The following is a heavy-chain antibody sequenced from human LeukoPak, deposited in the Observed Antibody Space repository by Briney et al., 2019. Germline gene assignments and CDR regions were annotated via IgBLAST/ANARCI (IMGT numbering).Heavy chain of an antibody. J-gene: IGHJ4*02. Sequence: GASVKVSCKASGYTFTSYGISWVRQAPGQGLEWMGWISAYNGNTNYAQKLQGRVTMTTDTSTSTAYMELRSLRSDDTAVYYCARDHREPIWFGELPSPDYWGQGTLVTVSS. CDR3: ARDHREPIWFGELPSPDY. CDR2: ISAYNGNT. D-gene: IGHD3-10*01. V-gene: IGHV1-18*01. CDR1: GYTFTSYG.